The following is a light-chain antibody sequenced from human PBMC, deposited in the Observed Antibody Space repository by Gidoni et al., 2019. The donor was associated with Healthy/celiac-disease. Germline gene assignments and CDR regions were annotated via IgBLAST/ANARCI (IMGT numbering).Light chain of an antibody. V-gene: IGKV3-20*01. Sequence: EMVSTPSLGTLSLSPGERATLACRASQSVSSSYLAWYQQKPSQAPRLLIYGASSRATGIPDRFSGSGSGTDFTLTISRLEPEDFAVYYCQQYGSSPRTFGQGTKVEIK. CDR1: QSVSSSY. CDR2: GAS. J-gene: IGKJ1*01. CDR3: QQYGSSPRT.